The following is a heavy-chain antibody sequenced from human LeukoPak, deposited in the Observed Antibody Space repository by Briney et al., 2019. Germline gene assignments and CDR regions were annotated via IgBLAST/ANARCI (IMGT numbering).Heavy chain of an antibody. D-gene: IGHD1-7*01. V-gene: IGHV3-21*01. Sequence: GGSLRLSCAASGFSFSTFSMDWVRQAPNKGLEWVSSINSRSNYIYYADSVKGRFTISRDNAKNSLYLQMNSLRVEDTAVYYCARDAGITGTTEFDYWGQGILVTVSS. CDR1: GFSFSTFS. CDR2: INSRSNYI. J-gene: IGHJ4*02. CDR3: ARDAGITGTTEFDY.